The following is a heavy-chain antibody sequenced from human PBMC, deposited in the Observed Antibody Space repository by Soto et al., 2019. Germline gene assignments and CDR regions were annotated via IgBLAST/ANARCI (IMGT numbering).Heavy chain of an antibody. CDR1: GYDFTTYW. V-gene: IGHV5-51*01. CDR3: ARQNNDFLTGYYSHYGMAV. Sequence: PGESLKISCKGSGYDFTTYWIGWARQMPGKGLEWTGIIYPGDSDTRYSPSFQGQVTISADSSISTAYLQWSSLKASDTAMYYCARQNNDFLTGYYSHYGMAVWGQGTTVTVCS. J-gene: IGHJ6*02. D-gene: IGHD3-9*01. CDR2: IYPGDSDT.